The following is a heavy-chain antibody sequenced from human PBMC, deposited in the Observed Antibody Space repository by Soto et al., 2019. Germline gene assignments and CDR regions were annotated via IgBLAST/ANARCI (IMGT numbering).Heavy chain of an antibody. CDR1: GGSISSGGYY. V-gene: IGHV4-31*03. CDR3: ARGHSPGGIVATINYYYYYGMDV. Sequence: PSETLSLPCTVSGGSISSGGYYWSWIRKHPGKGLEWIGYIYYSGSTYYNPSLKSRVTISVDTSKNQFSLKLSSVTAADTAVYYCARGHSPGGIVATINYYYYYGMDVWGQGTTVTVSS. CDR2: IYYSGST. J-gene: IGHJ6*02. D-gene: IGHD5-12*01.